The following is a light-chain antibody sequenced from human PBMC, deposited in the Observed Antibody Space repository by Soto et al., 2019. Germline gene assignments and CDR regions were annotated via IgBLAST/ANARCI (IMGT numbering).Light chain of an antibody. Sequence: EIVLTQSPGTLSLSPGARATLSCRANQSISHYLAWYQQKPGQSPRLLIYGAASRAIGIPDRFNGSGSETTFTLTISRLQPEDFALYYCQQYNGSPFTFGPGTKVDIK. V-gene: IGKV3-20*01. CDR1: QSISHY. CDR3: QQYNGSPFT. J-gene: IGKJ3*01. CDR2: GAA.